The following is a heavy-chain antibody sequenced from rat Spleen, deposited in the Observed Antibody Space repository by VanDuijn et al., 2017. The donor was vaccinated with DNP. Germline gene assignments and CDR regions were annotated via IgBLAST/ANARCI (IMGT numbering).Heavy chain of an antibody. CDR1: GFTFSDYN. V-gene: IGHV5-7*01. CDR3: ARPDY. CDR2: ISYDGSDT. J-gene: IGHJ2*01. Sequence: EVQLEESGGDLVLPGRSLTLSCAASGFTFSDYNMAWVRQAPKKGLEWVATISYDGSDTSYRDSVKGRFAVSRNNAKSTLYLQMDSLRSEDTATYYCARPDYWGQGVMVTVSS.